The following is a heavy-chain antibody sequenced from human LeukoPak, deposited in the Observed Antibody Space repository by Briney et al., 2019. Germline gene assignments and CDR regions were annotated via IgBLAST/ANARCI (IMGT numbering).Heavy chain of an antibody. CDR2: FYHSGIT. V-gene: IGHV4-39*01. Sequence: SETLSLTCIVSGGSISSSNYYWGWIRQPPGKGLEWIGSFYHSGITYYNPSLKSRVTISVEMSKNQFSLKLSSVAATDTAVYYCAGLRYSTRAGSYYFDYWGQGTLVTVSS. D-gene: IGHD1-14*01. J-gene: IGHJ4*02. CDR3: AGLRYSTRAGSYYFDY. CDR1: GGSISSSNYY.